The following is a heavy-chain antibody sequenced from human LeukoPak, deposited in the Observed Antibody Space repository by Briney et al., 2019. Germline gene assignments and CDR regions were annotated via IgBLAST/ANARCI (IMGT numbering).Heavy chain of an antibody. J-gene: IGHJ6*02. CDR3: ARVSRFYYYYGMDV. CDR2: IYYSGST. D-gene: IGHD3-3*02. Sequence: SETLSLTCTVSGGSISSYYWSWIRQPPGKGLEWIGYIYYSGSTNYNPSLKSRVTISVDTSKNQSSLKLSSVTAADTAVYYCARVSRFYYYYGMDVWGQGTTVTVSS. CDR1: GGSISSYY. V-gene: IGHV4-59*12.